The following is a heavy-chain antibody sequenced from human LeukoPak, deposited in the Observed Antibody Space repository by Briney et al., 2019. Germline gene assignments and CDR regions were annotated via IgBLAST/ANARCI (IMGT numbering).Heavy chain of an antibody. CDR2: ITYDGSKI. CDR1: GFTFSTYG. D-gene: IGHD6-13*01. Sequence: GTSLRLSCAASGFTFSTYGMHWVRQAPGKGLEWVAVITYDGSKISYADSVKGRFTISRDNSKNTLYLQIQSLRTEDTAVYYCAKDGLGSNWYVKHFQHWGQGTLVTVSS. V-gene: IGHV3-30*18. CDR3: AKDGLGSNWYVKHFQH. J-gene: IGHJ1*01.